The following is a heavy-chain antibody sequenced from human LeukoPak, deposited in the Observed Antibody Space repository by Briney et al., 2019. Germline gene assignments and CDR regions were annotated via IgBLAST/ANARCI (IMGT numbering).Heavy chain of an antibody. J-gene: IGHJ6*03. CDR3: ARVKGVATNYYYYMDV. CDR2: ISAYNGNT. CDR1: GYTFTSYG. V-gene: IGHV1-18*01. D-gene: IGHD5-12*01. Sequence: ASVKVSCKASGYTFTSYGISWVRQAPGQGLEWMGWISAYNGNTNYAQELQGRVTMTTDTSTSTAYMELRSLRSDDTAVYYCARVKGVATNYYYYMDVWGKGTTVTVSS.